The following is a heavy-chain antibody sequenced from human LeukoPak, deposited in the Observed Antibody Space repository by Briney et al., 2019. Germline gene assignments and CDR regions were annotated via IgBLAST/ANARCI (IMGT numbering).Heavy chain of an antibody. CDR2: IGTTGSDI. Sequence: GGAELLSCAASGLTFDNSGFNGGRQAAGKGVEWVASIGTTGSDIYHGDSMKGRVTISRENAKNLLCRKKNSLRAEDTAAYYCATEPNGRHYDYWGQGTLLTVSS. V-gene: IGHV3-21*06. J-gene: IGHJ4*02. D-gene: IGHD2-8*01. CDR1: GLTFDNSG. CDR3: ATEPNGRHYDY.